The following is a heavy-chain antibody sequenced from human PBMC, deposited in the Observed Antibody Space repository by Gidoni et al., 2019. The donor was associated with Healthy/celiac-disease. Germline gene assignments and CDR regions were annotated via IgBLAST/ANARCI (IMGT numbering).Heavy chain of an antibody. CDR1: GYTFTSYD. D-gene: IGHD2-2*01. V-gene: IGHV1-8*01. Sequence: QVQLVQSGAEVKKPGASVKVSCKASGYTFTSYDINWVRQATGQGLEWMGWMNPNSGNTGYAQKFQGRVTMTRNTSISTAYMELSSLRSEDTAVYYCARGRRYCSSTSCSYYFDYWGQGTLVTVSS. CDR2: MNPNSGNT. CDR3: ARGRRYCSSTSCSYYFDY. J-gene: IGHJ4*02.